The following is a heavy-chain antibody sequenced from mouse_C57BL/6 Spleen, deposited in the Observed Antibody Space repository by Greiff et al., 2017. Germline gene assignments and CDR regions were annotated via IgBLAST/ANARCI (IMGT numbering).Heavy chain of an antibody. CDR1: GYSITSGYY. J-gene: IGHJ2*01. V-gene: IGHV3-6*01. Sequence: VQLKESGPGLVKPSQSLSLTCSVTGYSITSGYYWNWIRQFPGNKLEWMGYISYDGSNNYNPSLKNRISITRDTSKNQFFLKLNSVTTEDTATYYCAREDYYGNYDYWGQGTTLTVSS. D-gene: IGHD2-1*01. CDR2: ISYDGSN. CDR3: AREDYYGNYDY.